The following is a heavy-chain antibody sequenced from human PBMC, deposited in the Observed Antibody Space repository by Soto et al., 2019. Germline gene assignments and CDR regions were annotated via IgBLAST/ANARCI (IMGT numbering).Heavy chain of an antibody. CDR3: ARAPHNGNYYFDY. J-gene: IGHJ4*02. CDR2: IKQDGSEK. Sequence: GGSLRLSCAASGFTFSSYWMSWVRQAPGKGLEWVANIKQDGSEKYYVDSVKGRFTISRDNAKNSLYLQMNSLRAEDTAVYYCARAPHNGNYYFDYWGQGTLVTVSS. CDR1: GFTFSSYW. D-gene: IGHD1-7*01. V-gene: IGHV3-7*01.